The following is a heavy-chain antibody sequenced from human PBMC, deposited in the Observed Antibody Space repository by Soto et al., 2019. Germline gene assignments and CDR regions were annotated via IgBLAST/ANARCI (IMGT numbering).Heavy chain of an antibody. CDR2: ISFQGTND. D-gene: IGHD3-22*01. V-gene: IGHV3-30*18. CDR1: GFNFNNYG. Sequence: QVQLVESGGGVVQPGGSLRLSCAGSGFNFNNYGMYWVRQDPGKGLEWVAFISFQGTNDYYAEAVKGRFTISKDYSKKTLFLQMNSLRADDTAMYYCVKLMFDHDSSGFSGDYWGQGTLVTVS. J-gene: IGHJ4*02. CDR3: VKLMFDHDSSGFSGDY.